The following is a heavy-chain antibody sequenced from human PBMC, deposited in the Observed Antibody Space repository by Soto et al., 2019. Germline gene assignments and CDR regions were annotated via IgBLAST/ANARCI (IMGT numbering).Heavy chain of an antibody. CDR2: IPYDGGNK. Sequence: VQLVESGGGLVQPGGSLRLSCAASGFTFRTFNMHWVRQAPGKGLEWVAVIPYDGGNKYYAESVKGRFTISRDNSKNTVYLQMNSLRPEDTAVYFCARDDGNHPFDFWGQGTLVTVSS. D-gene: IGHD1-1*01. V-gene: IGHV3-30-3*01. CDR1: GFTFRTFN. CDR3: ARDDGNHPFDF. J-gene: IGHJ4*02.